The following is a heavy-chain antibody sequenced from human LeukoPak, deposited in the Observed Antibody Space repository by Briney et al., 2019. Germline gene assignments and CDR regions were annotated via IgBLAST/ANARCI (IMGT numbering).Heavy chain of an antibody. CDR2: LYYSGNT. J-gene: IGHJ5*02. CDR1: GGSISSHY. D-gene: IGHD6-6*01. CDR3: ARASRQLAWGRFDP. V-gene: IGHV4-59*11. Sequence: PSETLSLTCTGSGGSISSHYWSWIRQPPGKGLEWIGYLYYSGNTNYNPSLKSRVTISLDTSKNQCSLRLSSVTDADTAVYYCARASRQLAWGRFDPWGQGTLVTVSS.